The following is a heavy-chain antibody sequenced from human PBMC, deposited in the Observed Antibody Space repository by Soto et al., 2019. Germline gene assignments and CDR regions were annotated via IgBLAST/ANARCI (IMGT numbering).Heavy chain of an antibody. CDR1: GFTFSSYD. D-gene: IGHD3-10*01. J-gene: IGHJ5*02. Sequence: PAGSLRLSCAASGFTFSSYDMHWVRQATGKGLEWVSAIGTAGDTYYPGSVKGRFTISRENAKNSLYLQMNSRRAGDTAVYYCARGGGSGSLVPYYRWGQGTLVTVSS. CDR2: IGTAGDT. V-gene: IGHV3-13*01. CDR3: ARGGGSGSLVPYYR.